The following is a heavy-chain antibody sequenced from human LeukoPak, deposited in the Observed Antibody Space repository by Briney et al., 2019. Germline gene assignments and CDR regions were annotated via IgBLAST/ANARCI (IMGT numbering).Heavy chain of an antibody. V-gene: IGHV1-69-2*01. J-gene: IGHJ4*02. Sequence: GATVKITCKVSGYTFTDYYMHWVQQAPGKGLEWMGLVDPEDGETIYSEKFQGRVTMTADTSADTAHMEMSSLRSEDTAVYYCTTGSQKLPFDCWGQGTLVTVSS. D-gene: IGHD6-13*01. CDR2: VDPEDGET. CDR3: TTGSQKLPFDC. CDR1: GYTFTDYY.